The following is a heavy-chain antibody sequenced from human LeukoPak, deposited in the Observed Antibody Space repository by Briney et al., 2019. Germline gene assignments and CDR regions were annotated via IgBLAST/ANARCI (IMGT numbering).Heavy chain of an antibody. J-gene: IGHJ4*02. CDR1: GFTFSSYA. V-gene: IGHV3-21*01. CDR2: ISSSSSYI. CDR3: ARDGRCGGDCYAS. Sequence: PGGSLRLSCAAPGFTFSSYAMSWVRQAPGKGLEWVSIISSSSSYIYYADSVKGRFTISRDNAKNALYLQMNSLRVEDTAVYYCARDGRCGGDCYASWGQGTLVTVSS. D-gene: IGHD2-21*02.